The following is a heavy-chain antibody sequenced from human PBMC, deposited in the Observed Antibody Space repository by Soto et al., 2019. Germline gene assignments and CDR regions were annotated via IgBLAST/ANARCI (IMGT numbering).Heavy chain of an antibody. D-gene: IGHD2-21*01. Sequence: ASVKVSCKASGYTFTGYYMHWVRQAPGQGLEWMGWINPNSGGTNYAQKFQGWVTMTRDTSISTAYMELSRLRSDDTAVYYCARSGTIRNYYYMDVWGKGTTVTVSS. CDR1: GYTFTGYY. CDR3: ARSGTIRNYYYMDV. CDR2: INPNSGGT. V-gene: IGHV1-2*04. J-gene: IGHJ6*03.